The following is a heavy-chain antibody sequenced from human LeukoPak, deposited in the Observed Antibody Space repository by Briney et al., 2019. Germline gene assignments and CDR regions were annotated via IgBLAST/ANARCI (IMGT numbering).Heavy chain of an antibody. J-gene: IGHJ4*02. CDR3: ARARYNWNDVGLDY. V-gene: IGHV3-48*01. D-gene: IGHD1-20*01. CDR2: ISSSSSTI. CDR1: GFTFSSYS. Sequence: GGSLRLSCAASGFTFSSYSMNWFRQAPGKGLEWVSYISSSSSTIYYADSVKGRFTISRDNAKNSLYLQMNSLRAEDTAVYYCARARYNWNDVGLDYWGQGTLVTVSS.